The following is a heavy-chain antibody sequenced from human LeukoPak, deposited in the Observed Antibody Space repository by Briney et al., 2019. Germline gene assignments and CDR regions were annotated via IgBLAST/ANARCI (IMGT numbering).Heavy chain of an antibody. V-gene: IGHV4-38-2*01. CDR3: ARHQGYCSSTSCYNRFDP. J-gene: IGHJ5*02. CDR2: INHSGST. D-gene: IGHD2-2*01. Sequence: PSETLSLTCAVSGYSISSGYYWGWIRQPPGKGLEWIGSINHSGSTYYNPSLKSRVTISVDTSKNQFSLKLSSVTAADTAVYYCARHQGYCSSTSCYNRFDPWGQGTLVTVSS. CDR1: GYSISSGYY.